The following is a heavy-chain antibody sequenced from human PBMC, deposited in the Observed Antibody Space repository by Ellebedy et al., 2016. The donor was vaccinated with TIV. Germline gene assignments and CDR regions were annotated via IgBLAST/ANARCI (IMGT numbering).Heavy chain of an antibody. CDR2: ISASGDRT. Sequence: GGSLRLXXAASGFTFSSPHMVWVRQAPGKGLESVASISASGDRTYYADSVKGRFTISRENSKNTLYFQLNSLRAEDTAVYYCARVLTMADYFWCGMDVWGQGTKVTVSS. D-gene: IGHD5-12*01. CDR3: ARVLTMADYFWCGMDV. J-gene: IGHJ6*02. CDR1: GFTFSSPH. V-gene: IGHV3-23*01.